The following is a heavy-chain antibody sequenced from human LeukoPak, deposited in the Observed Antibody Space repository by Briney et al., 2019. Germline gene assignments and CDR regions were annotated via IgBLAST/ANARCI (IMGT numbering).Heavy chain of an antibody. Sequence: LGGSLRLSCAASGFTFSSYEMNWVRQAPGKGLEWVSYISSSGSTIYYADSVKGRFTISRDNAKNSLYLQMNSLRAEDTAVYYCARDGSNYYYGMDVWGKGTTVTVSS. CDR3: ARDGSNYYYGMDV. J-gene: IGHJ6*04. CDR1: GFTFSSYE. D-gene: IGHD3-10*01. V-gene: IGHV3-48*03. CDR2: ISSSGSTI.